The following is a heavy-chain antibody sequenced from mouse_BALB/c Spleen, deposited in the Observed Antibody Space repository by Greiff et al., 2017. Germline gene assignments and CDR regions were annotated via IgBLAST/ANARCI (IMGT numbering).Heavy chain of an antibody. Sequence: EVQGVESGGGLVQPGGSRKLSCAASGFTFSDYGMAWVRQAPGKGPEWVAFISNLAYSIYYADTVTGRFTISRENAKNTLYLEMSSLRSEDTAMYYCARERDGYEKGAMDYWGQGTSVTVSA. CDR1: GFTFSDYG. CDR2: ISNLAYSI. D-gene: IGHD2-2*01. V-gene: IGHV5-15*02. J-gene: IGHJ4*01. CDR3: ARERDGYEKGAMDY.